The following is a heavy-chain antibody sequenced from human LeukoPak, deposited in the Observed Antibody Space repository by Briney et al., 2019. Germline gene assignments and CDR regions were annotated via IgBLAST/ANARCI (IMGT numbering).Heavy chain of an antibody. CDR3: ARRGAPGANYFDY. CDR2: IYYSGST. V-gene: IGHV4-30-4*02. CDR1: GGSISSGDYY. J-gene: IGHJ4*02. Sequence: SETLSLTCTVSGGSISSGDYYWSWIRQPPGKGLEWIGYIYYSGSTYYNPSLKSRVTISVDTSKNQFSLKLSSVTAADTAVYYCARRGAPGANYFDYWGQGTLVTVSS. D-gene: IGHD1-26*01.